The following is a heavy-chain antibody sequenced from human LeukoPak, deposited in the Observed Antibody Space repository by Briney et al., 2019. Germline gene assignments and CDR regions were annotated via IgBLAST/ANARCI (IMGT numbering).Heavy chain of an antibody. Sequence: GGSLRLSCAASGFTVSSNYMSSVRQAPGKGLEWVSVLYRGGGTAYADSVKGRFTISRDNSKNTVYLQMNSLRAEATAVYYCTRDVIYASEIYSYGDSWGQGTLVTVSS. J-gene: IGHJ4*02. CDR3: TRDVIYASEIYSYGDS. CDR1: GFTVSSNY. CDR2: LYRGGGT. V-gene: IGHV3-66*01. D-gene: IGHD3-16*01.